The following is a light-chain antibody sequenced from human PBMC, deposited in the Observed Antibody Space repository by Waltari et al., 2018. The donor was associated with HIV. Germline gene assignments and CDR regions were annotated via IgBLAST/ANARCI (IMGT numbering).Light chain of an antibody. CDR1: SSNIETNF. CDR2: DND. Sequence: QFVLTQPPSLSVAAGQKVTISCSGRSSNIETNFVCWYQQLPGAAPRLLIYDNDKRPSGIPERFSGSKSGTSATLGITGLQTGDEADYYCAAWDNSLYSEVFGGGTKLTAL. V-gene: IGLV1-51*01. J-gene: IGLJ2*01. CDR3: AAWDNSLYSEV.